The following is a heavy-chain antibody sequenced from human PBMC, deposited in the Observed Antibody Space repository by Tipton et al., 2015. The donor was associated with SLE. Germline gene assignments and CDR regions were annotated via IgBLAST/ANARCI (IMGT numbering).Heavy chain of an antibody. CDR2: IFSDGSRT. V-gene: IGHV3-74*01. CDR3: ARGRGGEFLDY. CDR1: GFSISDYY. Sequence: GSLRLSCAASGFSISDYYMNWIRQAPGKGLVWVSRIFSDGSRTTYADSVQGRFTISRDNAKNTLYLLLNSLRVEDTAVYFCARGRGGEFLDYWGQGTLVTVSS. J-gene: IGHJ4*02. D-gene: IGHD3-16*01.